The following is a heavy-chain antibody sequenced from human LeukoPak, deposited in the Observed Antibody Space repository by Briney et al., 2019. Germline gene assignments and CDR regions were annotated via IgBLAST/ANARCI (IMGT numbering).Heavy chain of an antibody. V-gene: IGHV3-33*01. D-gene: IGHD5-18*01. Sequence: GGSLRLSCAASGFTFSSYGMHWVRQAPGKGLEWVAVIWYDGSNKYYADSVKGRFTISRDNSKNTLYLQMNSLRAEDTAVYYCARGEDTAMVTMDYRGQGTLVTVSS. CDR1: GFTFSSYG. J-gene: IGHJ4*02. CDR3: ARGEDTAMVTMDY. CDR2: IWYDGSNK.